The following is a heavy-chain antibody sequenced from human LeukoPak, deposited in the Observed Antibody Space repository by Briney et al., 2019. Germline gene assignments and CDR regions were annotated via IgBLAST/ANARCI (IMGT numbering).Heavy chain of an antibody. J-gene: IGHJ3*02. V-gene: IGHV4-59*01. Sequence: SETLSLTCAVYGGSFSGYYWSWIRQPPGKGLEWIGYIYYSGSTNYNPSLKSRVTISVDTSKNQFSLKLSSVTAADTAVYYCARDYPTRWCSGGSCPEGDAFDIWGQGTMVTVSS. CDR2: IYYSGST. D-gene: IGHD2-15*01. CDR3: ARDYPTRWCSGGSCPEGDAFDI. CDR1: GGSFSGYY.